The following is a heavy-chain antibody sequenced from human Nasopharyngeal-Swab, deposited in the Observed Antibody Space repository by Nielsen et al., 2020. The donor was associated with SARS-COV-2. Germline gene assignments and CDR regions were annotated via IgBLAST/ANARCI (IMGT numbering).Heavy chain of an antibody. D-gene: IGHD6-19*01. CDR2: IWYDGSNK. J-gene: IGHJ3*02. CDR3: ATDRAVDDAFDI. Sequence: GESLKISCAASGFTFSSYGMHWARQAPGKGLEWVAVIWYDGSNKYYADSVKGRFTISRDNSKNTLYLQMNSLRAEDTTVYYCATDRAVDDAFDIWGQGTMVTVSS. CDR1: GFTFSSYG. V-gene: IGHV3-33*01.